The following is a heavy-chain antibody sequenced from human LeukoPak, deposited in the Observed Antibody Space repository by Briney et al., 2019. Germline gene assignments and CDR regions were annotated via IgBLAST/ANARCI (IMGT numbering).Heavy chain of an antibody. D-gene: IGHD2-15*01. CDR2: IYSGGST. Sequence: PGGSLRLSCAASGFTVSSNYMSWVRQAPGKGLEWVSVIYSGGSTYYADSVKGRFTISRDNSKNTLYLQMNSLRAEDTAVYYCARYCSGGSCETAPFDYWGQGTLVTVSS. J-gene: IGHJ4*02. CDR1: GFTVSSNY. V-gene: IGHV3-66*01. CDR3: ARYCSGGSCETAPFDY.